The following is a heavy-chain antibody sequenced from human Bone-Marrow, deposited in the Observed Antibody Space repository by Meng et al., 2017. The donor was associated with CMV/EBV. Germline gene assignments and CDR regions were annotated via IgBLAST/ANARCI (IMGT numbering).Heavy chain of an antibody. CDR3: ARVVPAAMYYYYYGMDV. V-gene: IGHV3-13*01. J-gene: IGHJ6*02. CDR2: IGTAGDT. CDR1: GFTFSSYV. D-gene: IGHD2-2*01. Sequence: GESLKISCAASGFTFSSYVMHWVRQATGKGLEWVSAIGTAGDTYYPGSVKGRFTISRENAKNSLYLQMNSLRAEDTAVYYCARVVPAAMYYYYYGMDVWGQGTTVTVSS.